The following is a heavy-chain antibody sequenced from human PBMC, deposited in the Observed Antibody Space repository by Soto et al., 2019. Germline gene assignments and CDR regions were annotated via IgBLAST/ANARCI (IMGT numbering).Heavy chain of an antibody. Sequence: GGSLRLSCAASGFTFSSYSMNWVRQAPGKGLEWISAISGSDGSTDYADSVKGRFTISRDNSKNTLYLQMNSLRAEDTAVYYCAKGRSSDYPYYFDYWGQGNLVTVSS. CDR1: GFTFSSYS. J-gene: IGHJ4*02. D-gene: IGHD3-22*01. V-gene: IGHV3-23*01. CDR3: AKGRSSDYPYYFDY. CDR2: ISGSDGST.